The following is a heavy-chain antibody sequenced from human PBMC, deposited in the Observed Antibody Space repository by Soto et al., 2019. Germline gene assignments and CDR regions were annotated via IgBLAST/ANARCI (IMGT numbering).Heavy chain of an antibody. Sequence: QLVESGGGVVQPGTSLRLSCVASGFTLSSYGMHWVRQAPGKGLEWVAAISYDGDDQYYGDSVRGRFTISRDHSESTVEMHMNSIRADDTGVYYCAKNRGHIAVAAITGGGDFHIWGRGTMVAVSS. D-gene: IGHD6-19*01. J-gene: IGHJ3*02. CDR2: ISYDGDDQ. CDR3: AKNRGHIAVAAITGGGDFHI. CDR1: GFTLSSYG. V-gene: IGHV3-30*18.